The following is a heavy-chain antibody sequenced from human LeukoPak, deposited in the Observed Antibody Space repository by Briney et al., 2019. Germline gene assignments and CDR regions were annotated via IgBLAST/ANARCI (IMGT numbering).Heavy chain of an antibody. J-gene: IGHJ4*02. CDR1: GFTFSSYA. CDR3: AREGRSNYVPIDY. V-gene: IGHV3-30*04. Sequence: GRSLRLSCAASGFTFSSYAMHWVRQAPGKGLEWVAVISYDGSNKYYADSVKGRFTISRDNYKNTLYLQMNSLRAEDTAVYYCAREGRSNYVPIDYWGQGTLVTVSS. CDR2: ISYDGSNK. D-gene: IGHD4-11*01.